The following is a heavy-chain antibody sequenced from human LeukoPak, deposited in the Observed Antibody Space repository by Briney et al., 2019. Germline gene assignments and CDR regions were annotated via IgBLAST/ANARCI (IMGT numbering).Heavy chain of an antibody. CDR1: GFTFDDYA. Sequence: GRSLRLSCAASGFTFDDYAIHWVRQAPGKSLEWVSGISWSGAIVAYADSVKGRFTISRDNSKNTVYLQMSSLRAEDTAVYYCARTGYNYGTPLNYWGQGTLVTVSS. CDR3: ARTGYNYGTPLNY. J-gene: IGHJ4*02. D-gene: IGHD5-18*01. V-gene: IGHV3-9*01. CDR2: ISWSGAIV.